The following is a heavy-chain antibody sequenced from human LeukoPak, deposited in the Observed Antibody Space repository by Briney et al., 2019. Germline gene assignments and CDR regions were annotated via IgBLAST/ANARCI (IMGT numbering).Heavy chain of an antibody. Sequence: ASVKVSCKASGGTFSSYAISWVRQAPGQGLEWMGIINPSGGSTSYAQKFQGRVTMTRDTPTSTVYMELSSLRSEDTAVYYCALYYDFWSGPTLIDAFDIWGQGTMVTVSS. CDR3: ALYYDFWSGPTLIDAFDI. CDR1: GGTFSSYA. J-gene: IGHJ3*02. CDR2: INPSGGST. V-gene: IGHV1-46*01. D-gene: IGHD3-3*01.